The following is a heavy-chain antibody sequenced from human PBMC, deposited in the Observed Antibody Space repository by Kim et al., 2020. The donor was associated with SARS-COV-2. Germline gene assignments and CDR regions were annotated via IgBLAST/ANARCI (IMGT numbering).Heavy chain of an antibody. CDR3: AKVVSGGDGGGDDFDN. Sequence: GGSLRLSCATSGFTFSRFAMNWFRQAPGKGLEWVSAIGGSGGTTYYAESANDRFTISRDNSKNQEFLLMRSLRVEATAAYYYAKVVSGGDGGGDDFDNWG. CDR2: IGGSGGTT. V-gene: IGHV3-23*01. J-gene: IGHJ4*01. D-gene: IGHD2-21*02. CDR1: GFTFSRFA.